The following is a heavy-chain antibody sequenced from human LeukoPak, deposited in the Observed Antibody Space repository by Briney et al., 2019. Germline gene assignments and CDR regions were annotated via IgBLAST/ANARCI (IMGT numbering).Heavy chain of an antibody. CDR2: IHYSGST. J-gene: IGHJ4*02. CDR1: GGSISSYY. D-gene: IGHD6-19*01. V-gene: IGHV4-59*01. Sequence: SETLSLTCTVSGGSISSYYWSWIRQPPGKELEWIGYIHYSGSTNYNPSLKSRVTISVDTSKNQFSLKLSSVTAADTAVYYCARAYSSGWYPNGDYFDYWGQGTLVTVSS. CDR3: ARAYSSGWYPNGDYFDY.